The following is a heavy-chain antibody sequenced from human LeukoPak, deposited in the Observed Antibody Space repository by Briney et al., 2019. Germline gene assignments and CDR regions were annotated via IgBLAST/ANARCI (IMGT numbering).Heavy chain of an antibody. D-gene: IGHD4-17*01. J-gene: IGHJ4*02. Sequence: GRSLRLSCAASGFTFDDYAMYWVRQAPGKGLEWVSGISWNNGSIGYADSVKGRFTISRDNAKKSLYLQMNSLRTEDTALYFCAKGSGKKATVTRTGYWGQGTLLIVSS. CDR2: ISWNNGSI. CDR3: AKGSGKKATVTRTGY. CDR1: GFTFDDYA. V-gene: IGHV3-9*01.